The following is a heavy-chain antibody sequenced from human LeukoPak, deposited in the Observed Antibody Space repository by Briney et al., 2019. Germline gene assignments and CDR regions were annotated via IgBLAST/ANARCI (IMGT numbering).Heavy chain of an antibody. V-gene: IGHV3-7*01. Sequence: GGSLRLSCAASRFSLSMYWMTWVRQAPGKGLEWVANIKPDGSEKNYVDSVKGRFTISRDNAKNSLFLQMNSLRAEDTAAYYCARGNNWYGYWGQGTLVTVSS. D-gene: IGHD5-24*01. CDR2: IKPDGSEK. CDR1: RFSLSMYW. CDR3: ARGNNWYGY. J-gene: IGHJ4*02.